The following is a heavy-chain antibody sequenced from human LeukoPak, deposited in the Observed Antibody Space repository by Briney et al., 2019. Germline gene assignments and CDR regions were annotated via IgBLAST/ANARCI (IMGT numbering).Heavy chain of an antibody. V-gene: IGHV3-23*01. D-gene: IGHD2-2*01. J-gene: IGHJ3*02. CDR2: ISGSGGST. CDR1: GFSFSSYA. CDR3: AKSPIVVVPAAIGGAFDI. Sequence: GGSLRLSCAASGFSFSSYAMSWVRQAPGKGLEWVPAISGSGGSTYYADSVKGRFTISRDNSKNTLYLQMNSLRAEDTAVYYCAKSPIVVVPAAIGGAFDIWGQGTMVTVSS.